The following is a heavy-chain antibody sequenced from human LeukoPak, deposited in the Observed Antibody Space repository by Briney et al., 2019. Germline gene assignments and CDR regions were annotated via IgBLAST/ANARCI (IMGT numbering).Heavy chain of an antibody. Sequence: GGSLRLSCAASGFTFSSYAMSWVRQAPGKGLEWVSAISGSGGSTYYADSVKGRFTISRDSSKHTLYLQMNSLRAEDTAVYYCAKGFWSGYLGGAFDIWGQGTMVTVSS. V-gene: IGHV3-23*01. J-gene: IGHJ3*02. CDR1: GFTFSSYA. CDR3: AKGFWSGYLGGAFDI. CDR2: ISGSGGST. D-gene: IGHD3-3*01.